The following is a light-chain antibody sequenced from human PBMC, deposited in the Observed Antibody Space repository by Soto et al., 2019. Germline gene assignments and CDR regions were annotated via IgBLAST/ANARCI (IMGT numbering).Light chain of an antibody. J-gene: IGKJ2*01. CDR2: WAS. V-gene: IGKV4-1*01. CDR3: QQYYGTPYT. CDR1: QSVLYSSNNKNY. Sequence: DIVMTQSPASLAVSLGERATINCKSSQSVLYSSNNKNYLAWYQQKPRQPPKLLIYWASTRESGVPDRFSGSGSGTDFTLTISSLQAGDVAVYYCQQYYGTPYTFGQGTKLEIK.